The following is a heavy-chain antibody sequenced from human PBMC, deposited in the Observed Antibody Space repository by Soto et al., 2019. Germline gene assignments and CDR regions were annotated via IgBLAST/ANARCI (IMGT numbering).Heavy chain of an antibody. D-gene: IGHD5-12*01. J-gene: IGHJ6*02. CDR3: ARDMVKQAVATIHKYYYGMDV. CDR2: ISYNGSNK. CDR1: GFRFRSYV. Sequence: HPCCPLRLSCAPSGFRFRSYVVHWLRKTPSNGLEWVEVISYNGSNKYYADSVKGRFTISRENTKKTLYLQMNGLRAEDTAVYYCARDMVKQAVATIHKYYYGMDVWGQGTTVTVSS. V-gene: IGHV3-30-3*01.